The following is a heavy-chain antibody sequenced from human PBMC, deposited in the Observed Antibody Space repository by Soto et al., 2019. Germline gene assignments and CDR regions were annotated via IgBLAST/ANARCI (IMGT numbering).Heavy chain of an antibody. D-gene: IGHD6-13*01. J-gene: IGHJ5*02. V-gene: IGHV3-30*18. CDR3: AKARGSSSWYGWFDP. CDR2: ISHDGSNE. CDR1: GFTFSTYG. Sequence: PGGSLRLSCAASGFTFSTYGMNWVRQAPGKGLEWVAVISHDGSNEYYADSVKGRVAISRDNSKNTLYLQMNSLRAEDTAVYYCAKARGSSSWYGWFDPWGQGTLVTVSS.